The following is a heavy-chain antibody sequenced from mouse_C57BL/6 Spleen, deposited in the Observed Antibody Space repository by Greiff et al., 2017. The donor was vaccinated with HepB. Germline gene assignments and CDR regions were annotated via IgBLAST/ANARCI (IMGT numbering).Heavy chain of an antibody. CDR3: ARIYDYDRGYYAMDY. CDR2: IYWDDDK. Sequence: VKLVESGPGILQSSQTLSLTCSFSGFSLSTSGMGVSWIRQPSGKGLEWLAHIYWDDDKRYNPSLKSRLTISKDTSRNQVFLKITSVDTADTATYYCARIYDYDRGYYAMDYWGQGTSVTVSS. J-gene: IGHJ4*01. V-gene: IGHV8-12*01. CDR1: GFSLSTSGMG. D-gene: IGHD2-4*01.